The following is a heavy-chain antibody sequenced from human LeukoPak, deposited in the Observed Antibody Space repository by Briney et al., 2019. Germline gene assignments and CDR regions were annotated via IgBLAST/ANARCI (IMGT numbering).Heavy chain of an antibody. CDR2: IHYSGST. V-gene: IGHV4-38-2*01. J-gene: IGHJ4*02. D-gene: IGHD3-22*01. CDR3: ARVTGYMIEDYFDY. Sequence: SETLSLTCAVSGYSISSAFYWGWIRQSPGKGLEWIGTIHYSGSTSYNPSLKSRVTISVDTSKNQFSLKLRSVTAADTAVYYCARVTGYMIEDYFDYWGQGTLVTVSS. CDR1: GYSISSAFY.